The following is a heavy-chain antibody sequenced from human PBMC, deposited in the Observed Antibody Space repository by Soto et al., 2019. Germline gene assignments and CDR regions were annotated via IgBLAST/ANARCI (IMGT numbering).Heavy chain of an antibody. V-gene: IGHV3-48*02. CDR3: ARPAGRVDYFDY. J-gene: IGHJ4*02. CDR1: GFVFSTYS. Sequence: EVQLVESGGGLVQPGGSLRLSCAASGFVFSTYSMNWVRQAPRKGLEWVSYISSSSTIYYADSVQGRFTISRENAKNSLYLQVNSLRDEDTAVYYCARPAGRVDYFDYWGQGTLVTVSS. CDR2: ISSSSTI. D-gene: IGHD2-15*01.